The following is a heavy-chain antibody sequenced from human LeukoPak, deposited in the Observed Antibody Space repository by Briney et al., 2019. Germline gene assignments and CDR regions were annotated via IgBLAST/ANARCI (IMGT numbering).Heavy chain of an antibody. J-gene: IGHJ4*02. V-gene: IGHV3-11*01. D-gene: IGHD6-6*01. CDR2: ITHTGSPI. CDR1: GFTFSDHY. CDR3: ARDPDTSSKVDY. Sequence: GGSLRLSCAASGFTFSDHYMSWIRQTPGKGLQWISRITHTGSPIYYADSVKGRFTISRDNAKNSLYLQMNSLRAEDTAVYYCARDPDTSSKVDYWGRGTLVTVSS.